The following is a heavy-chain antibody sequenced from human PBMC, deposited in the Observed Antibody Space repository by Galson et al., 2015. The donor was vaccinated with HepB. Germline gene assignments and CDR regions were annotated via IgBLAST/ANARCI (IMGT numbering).Heavy chain of an antibody. CDR1: GFTFSSYE. CDR3: ARGYCSGTSCSRAIEY. CDR2: IKQDGDEK. J-gene: IGHJ4*02. V-gene: IGHV3-7*01. D-gene: IGHD2-15*01. Sequence: SLRLSCAGSGFTFSSYEMSWVRQAPGKGLEWVANIKQDGDEKYYVDSVKGRFTISRDNAKNLMYLQMNSLRAEDTAMYYCARGYCSGTSCSRAIEYWGQGTLVTVSS.